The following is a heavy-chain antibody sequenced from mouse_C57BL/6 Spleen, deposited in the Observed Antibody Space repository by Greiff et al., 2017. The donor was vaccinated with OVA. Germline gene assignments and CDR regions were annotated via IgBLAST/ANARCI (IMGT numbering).Heavy chain of an antibody. CDR2: IYPGDGDT. D-gene: IGHD1-1*01. CDR1: GYAFSSSW. CDR3: ARSENYYGSSRYAMDY. J-gene: IGHJ4*01. V-gene: IGHV1-82*01. Sequence: QVQLQQSGPELVKPGASVKISCKASGYAFSSSWMNWVKQRPGKGLEWIGRIYPGDGDTNYNGKFKGKATLTADKSSSTAYMQLSSLTSEDSAVYFCARSENYYGSSRYAMDYWGQGTSVTVSS.